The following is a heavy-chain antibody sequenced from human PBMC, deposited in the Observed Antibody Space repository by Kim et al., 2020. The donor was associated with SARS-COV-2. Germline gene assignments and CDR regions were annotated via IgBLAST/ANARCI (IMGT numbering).Heavy chain of an antibody. Sequence: SETLSLTCAVYGGSFSGYYWSWIRQPPGKGLEWIGEINHSGSTNYNPSLKSRVTISVDTSKNQFSLKLSSVTAADTAVYYCARSVGATTDFDYWGQGTLVTVSS. V-gene: IGHV4-34*01. CDR1: GGSFSGYY. CDR3: ARSVGATTDFDY. CDR2: INHSGST. D-gene: IGHD1-26*01. J-gene: IGHJ4*02.